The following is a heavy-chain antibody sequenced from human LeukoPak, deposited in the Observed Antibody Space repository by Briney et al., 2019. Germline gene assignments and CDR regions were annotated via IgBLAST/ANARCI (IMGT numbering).Heavy chain of an antibody. CDR2: IWYDGSNK. V-gene: IGHV3-33*01. CDR1: GFTFGSYD. Sequence: GGSLRLSCAASGFTFGSYDMHWVRQAPGKGLEWVAFIWYDGSNKYYADSVKGRFTISRDISKNTLYLQMNSLRAEDTAVYYCARHKDWTSDYWGQGTLVTVSS. CDR3: ARHKDWTSDY. D-gene: IGHD3/OR15-3a*01. J-gene: IGHJ4*02.